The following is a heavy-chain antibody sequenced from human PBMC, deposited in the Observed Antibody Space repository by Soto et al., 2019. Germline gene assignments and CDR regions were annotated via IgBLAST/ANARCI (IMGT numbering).Heavy chain of an antibody. J-gene: IGHJ4*02. V-gene: IGHV1-2*04. CDR2: INPNSGGT. CDR1: GYTFTGYY. Sequence: ASVKVSCKASGYTFTGYYMHWVRQAPGQGLEGMGWINPNSGGTNYAQKFQGWVTMTRDTSISTAYMELSRLRSDDTDVYYCARGQRQLWLLVDYWGQGTLVTVSS. CDR3: ARGQRQLWLLVDY. D-gene: IGHD5-18*01.